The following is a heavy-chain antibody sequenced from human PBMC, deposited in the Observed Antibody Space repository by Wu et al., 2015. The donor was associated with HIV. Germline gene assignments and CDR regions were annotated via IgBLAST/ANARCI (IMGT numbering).Heavy chain of an antibody. Sequence: QVQLVQSGAEVRKPGASVKVSCKTSGYPFTYYGINWVRQAPGQGLEWLGWISIFKGTTKYAQNFRDKVTLTTDTSTSTVYMELRSLRSDDTAIYYCARVAIRDGTYLGWYFDLWGRGTLVTVSS. CDR3: ARVAIRDGTYLGWYFDL. D-gene: IGHD1-26*01. CDR1: GYPFTYYG. V-gene: IGHV1-18*01. CDR2: ISIFKGTT. J-gene: IGHJ2*01.